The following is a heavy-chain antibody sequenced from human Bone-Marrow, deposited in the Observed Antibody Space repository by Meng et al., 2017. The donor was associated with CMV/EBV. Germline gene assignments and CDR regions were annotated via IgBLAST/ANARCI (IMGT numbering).Heavy chain of an antibody. CDR1: GFTFDDYA. Sequence: LSLTCAASGFTFDDYAMHWVRQAPGKGLESVSGISWNSGSIGYADSVKGRFTISRDNAKNSLYLQMNSLRAEDTALYYCAKDIRYSSGWYRISGFDYWGQGTLVTVSS. CDR3: AKDIRYSSGWYRISGFDY. D-gene: IGHD6-19*01. V-gene: IGHV3-9*01. J-gene: IGHJ4*02. CDR2: ISWNSGSI.